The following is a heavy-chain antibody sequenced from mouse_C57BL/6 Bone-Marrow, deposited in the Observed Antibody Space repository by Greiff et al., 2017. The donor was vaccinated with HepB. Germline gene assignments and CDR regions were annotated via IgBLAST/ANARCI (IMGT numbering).Heavy chain of an antibody. CDR1: GYTFTSYW. Sequence: HFQLQQPGAELVKPGASVKVSCKASGYTFTSYWMHWVKQRPGQGLEWIGRIHPSDSDTNYNQKFKGKATLTVDKSSSTAYMQLSSLTSEDSAVYYCAIPLITTVEGGFAYWGQGTLVTVSA. D-gene: IGHD1-1*01. V-gene: IGHV1-74*04. J-gene: IGHJ3*01. CDR2: IHPSDSDT. CDR3: AIPLITTVEGGFAY.